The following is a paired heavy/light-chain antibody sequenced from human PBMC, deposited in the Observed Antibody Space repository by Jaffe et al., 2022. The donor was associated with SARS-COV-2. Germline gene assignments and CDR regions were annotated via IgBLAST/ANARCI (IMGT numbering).Light chain of an antibody. CDR3: QQYDNLLSEYT. CDR2: DAS. Sequence: DIQMTQSPSSLSASVGDRVTITCQASQDISNYLNWYQQKPGKAPKLLIYDASNLETGVPSRFSGSGSGTDFTFTISSLQPEDIATYYCQQYDNLLSEYTFGQGTKLEIK. V-gene: IGKV1-33*01. J-gene: IGKJ2*01. CDR1: QDISNY.
Heavy chain of an antibody. D-gene: IGHD2-21*02. V-gene: IGHV3-15*01. CDR1: GFTFSNAW. CDR3: WTDKHIVVVTAIPDYYYGMDV. Sequence: EVQLVESGGGLVKPGGSLRLSCAASGFTFSNAWMSWVRQAPGKGLEWVGRIKSKTDGGTTDYAAPVKGRFTISRDDSKNTLYLQMNSLKTEDTAVYYCWTDKHIVVVTAIPDYYYGMDVWGQGTTVTVSS. CDR2: IKSKTDGGTT. J-gene: IGHJ6*02.